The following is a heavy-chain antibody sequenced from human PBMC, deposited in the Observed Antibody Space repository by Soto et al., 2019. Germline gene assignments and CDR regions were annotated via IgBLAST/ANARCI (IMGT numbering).Heavy chain of an antibody. J-gene: IGHJ6*03. V-gene: IGHV1-8*01. Sequence: VASVKVSCKASGYTFTSYDINWVRQATGQGLEWMGWMNPNSGNTGYAQKFQGRVTMTRNTSISTAYMELSSLRSEDTAVYYCARGLIAARRGGYYYYMDVWGKGTTVTVSS. D-gene: IGHD6-6*01. CDR3: ARGLIAARRGGYYYYMDV. CDR2: MNPNSGNT. CDR1: GYTFTSYD.